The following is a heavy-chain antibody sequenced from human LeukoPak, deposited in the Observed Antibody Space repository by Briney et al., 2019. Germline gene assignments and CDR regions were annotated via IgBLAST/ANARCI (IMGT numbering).Heavy chain of an antibody. V-gene: IGHV3-21*04. D-gene: IGHD3-22*01. J-gene: IGHJ3*02. CDR2: ISSSSSYI. CDR3: AKEPAGNYYDSSGYRDAFDI. Sequence: GGSLRLSCAASGFTFSSYSMNWVRQAPGKGLEWVSSISSSSSYIYYADSVKGRFTISRDNAKNSLYLQMNSLRAEDTAVYYCAKEPAGNYYDSSGYRDAFDIWGQGTMVTVSS. CDR1: GFTFSSYS.